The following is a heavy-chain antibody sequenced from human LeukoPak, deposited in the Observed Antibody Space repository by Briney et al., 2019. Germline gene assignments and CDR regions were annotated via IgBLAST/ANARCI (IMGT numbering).Heavy chain of an antibody. CDR2: ISDSGGST. Sequence: GGSLRLSCVASGFTFSDYAMSWVRQAPGKGLEWVSGISDSGGSTYYADSVKGRCPISRDNSKNTVSLQMNNLRAEDTAVYFCARHDSFIPYWGQGTLVTVTS. D-gene: IGHD3-16*02. V-gene: IGHV3-23*01. J-gene: IGHJ4*02. CDR3: ARHDSFIPY. CDR1: GFTFSDYA.